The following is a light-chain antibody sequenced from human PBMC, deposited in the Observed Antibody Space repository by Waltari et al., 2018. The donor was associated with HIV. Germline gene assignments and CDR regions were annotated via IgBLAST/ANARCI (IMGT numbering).Light chain of an antibody. CDR2: AAS. Sequence: DIQMTQSPSSLSASVRDRINITCRASQTIRKFVNWYQHKPGKAPTLLIYAASSLRSGVPSRFSGTGSETEFTLTINSLQPEDVGTYYCQQSSSTPYTFGQGTTLTIK. V-gene: IGKV1-39*01. CDR1: QTIRKF. CDR3: QQSSSTPYT. J-gene: IGKJ2*01.